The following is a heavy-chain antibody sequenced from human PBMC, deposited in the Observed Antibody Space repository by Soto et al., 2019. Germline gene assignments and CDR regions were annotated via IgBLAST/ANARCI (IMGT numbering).Heavy chain of an antibody. CDR2: ISPDGSDV. CDR3: ACWGHIVPLAPSDFDR. J-gene: IGHJ4*02. CDR1: GFPFTNYW. V-gene: IGHV3-74*01. D-gene: IGHD2-21*01. Sequence: GGSLRLSCAASGFPFTNYWMNWVRQTPGRGLMWVSRISPDGSDVGYADSVEGRFTVSRDNAKNTLSLQMHSLRAEDTAMYYCACWGHIVPLAPSDFDRGGQATLVTASS.